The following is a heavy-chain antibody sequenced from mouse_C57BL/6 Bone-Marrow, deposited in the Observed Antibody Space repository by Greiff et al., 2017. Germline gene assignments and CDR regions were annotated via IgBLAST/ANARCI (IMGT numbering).Heavy chain of an antibody. CDR2: IDPENGDT. D-gene: IGHD2-4*01. J-gene: IGHJ3*01. CDR1: GYTFTSYG. V-gene: IGHV14-4*01. Sequence: EVQLQQSGAELVRPGSSVKMSCKTSGYTFTSYGINWVKQRPGQGLEWIGWIDPENGDTEYASKFQGKATITADTSSNTAYLQLSSLTSEDTAVYYCTPYDYEGPWFAYWGQGTLVTVSA. CDR3: TPYDYEGPWFAY.